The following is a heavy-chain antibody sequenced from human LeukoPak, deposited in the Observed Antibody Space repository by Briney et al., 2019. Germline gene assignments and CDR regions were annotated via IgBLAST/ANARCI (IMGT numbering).Heavy chain of an antibody. Sequence: GRSLRLSCAASGFTFDDYDMHWVRQAPGKGLEWVSGISWNSGSMGYADSAKGRFTISRDNAKNSLFLQMNSLRAEDTALYYCAKDSGRYLFSGYFDCWGQGTLVTVSS. CDR1: GFTFDDYD. CDR3: AKDSGRYLFSGYFDC. CDR2: ISWNSGSM. J-gene: IGHJ4*02. V-gene: IGHV3-9*01. D-gene: IGHD1-26*01.